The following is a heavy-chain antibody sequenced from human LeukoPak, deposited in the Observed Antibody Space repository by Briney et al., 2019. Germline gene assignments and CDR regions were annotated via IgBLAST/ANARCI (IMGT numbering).Heavy chain of an antibody. Sequence: SETLSLTCAVYGGSFSGYYWSWIRQPPAKGLEWIGEINHSGSTNYNPSLKSRVTISVDTSKNQFSLKLSSVTAADTAVYYCARGRGIAAAYYYYYYYMDVWGKGTTVTVSS. D-gene: IGHD6-13*01. V-gene: IGHV4-34*01. CDR1: GGSFSGYY. CDR2: INHSGST. CDR3: ARGRGIAAAYYYYYYYMDV. J-gene: IGHJ6*03.